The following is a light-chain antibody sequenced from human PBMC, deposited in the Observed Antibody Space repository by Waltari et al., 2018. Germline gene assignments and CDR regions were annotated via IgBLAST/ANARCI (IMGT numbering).Light chain of an antibody. CDR3: QQYGSSPRT. CDR1: QSVSSSY. V-gene: IGKV3-20*01. Sequence: EIVLTQSPGTLSLSPGERTTLSCRASQSVSSSYLAWYQQKLGQAPRLLIHGASSRAAGIPDRFSASGSGTDFTLTISRLEPEDFAVYYCQQYGSSPRTFGQGTKVEI. CDR2: GAS. J-gene: IGKJ1*01.